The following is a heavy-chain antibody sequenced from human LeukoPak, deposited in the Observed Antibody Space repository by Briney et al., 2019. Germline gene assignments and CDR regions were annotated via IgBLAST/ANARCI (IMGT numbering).Heavy chain of an antibody. CDR2: INHSGST. Sequence: SETLSLTCAVYGGSFSGYYWSWIRQPPGKGLEWIGEINHSGSTNYNPSLKSRVTMSIDTSKNQFSLKLSSATAADTAVYYCARVARIVGATDFYFDYWGQGTLVTVSS. CDR1: GGSFSGYY. D-gene: IGHD1-26*01. V-gene: IGHV4-34*01. CDR3: ARVARIVGATDFYFDY. J-gene: IGHJ4*02.